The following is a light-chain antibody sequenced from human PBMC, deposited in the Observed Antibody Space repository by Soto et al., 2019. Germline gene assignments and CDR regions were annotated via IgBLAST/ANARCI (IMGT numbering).Light chain of an antibody. CDR2: GAF. J-gene: IGKJ5*01. Sequence: IVLTQSPATLSLSPGERATLSCRASPSVTNYLAWYQQKPGQPPRLLIYGAFNRAAGIPARFSGSGSGTDFTLTISSLETEDSAVYYCQQRNIWPPVTFGQGTRLEIK. CDR1: PSVTNY. CDR3: QQRNIWPPVT. V-gene: IGKV3-11*01.